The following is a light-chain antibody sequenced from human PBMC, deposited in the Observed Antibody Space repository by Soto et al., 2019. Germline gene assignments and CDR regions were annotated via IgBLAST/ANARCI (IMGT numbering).Light chain of an antibody. CDR3: SSDTSSSTVL. J-gene: IGLJ2*01. Sequence: QSALTQPASVSGSPGQSFTISCTGTSSDVGGNNCVSWFQQHPGKATTLMIYKVTNRPSGVSYRFSGSKSGNTASLTISGLKAVDDADYYCSSDTSSSTVLFGGGTQLTVL. CDR1: SSDVGGNNC. V-gene: IGLV2-14*01. CDR2: KVT.